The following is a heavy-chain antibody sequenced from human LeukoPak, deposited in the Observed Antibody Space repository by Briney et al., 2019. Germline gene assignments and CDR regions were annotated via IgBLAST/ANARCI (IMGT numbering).Heavy chain of an antibody. CDR3: ASFEHKYSF. D-gene: IGHD2/OR15-2a*01. Sequence: QTGGSLRLSCEASGVTFSDFWMTWVRQAPGKGLEWVATMNQDESQKYYVDSVKGRFTISRDNAKNALFLQMNSLRGEDTAIYYCASFEHKYSFGGQGTLVTVSS. CDR1: GVTFSDFW. CDR2: MNQDESQK. V-gene: IGHV3-7*01. J-gene: IGHJ4*02.